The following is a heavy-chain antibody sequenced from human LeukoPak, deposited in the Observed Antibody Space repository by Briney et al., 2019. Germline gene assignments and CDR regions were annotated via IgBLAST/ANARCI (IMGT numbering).Heavy chain of an antibody. Sequence: GGSLRLSCAASGFTFSSYSMNWVRQAPGKGLGWVSYISSSSSTIYYADSVKGRFTISRDNAKNSLYLQMNSLRAEDTAVYYCAEISSGWSPPWGQGTLVTVSS. CDR1: GFTFSSYS. V-gene: IGHV3-48*01. CDR2: ISSSSSTI. CDR3: AEISSGWSPP. J-gene: IGHJ5*02. D-gene: IGHD6-19*01.